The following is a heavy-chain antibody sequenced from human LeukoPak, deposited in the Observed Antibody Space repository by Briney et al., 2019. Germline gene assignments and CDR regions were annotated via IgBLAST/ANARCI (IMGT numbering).Heavy chain of an antibody. J-gene: IGHJ4*02. V-gene: IGHV4-34*01. CDR3: ARDQPLLLRLGEGYFDY. CDR1: GGSFSGYY. D-gene: IGHD3-16*01. Sequence: SETLSLTCAVYGGSFSGYYWSWIRQPPGKGLEWIGEINHSGSTNYNPSLKSRVTISVDTSKNQFSLKLSSVTAADTAVYYCARDQPLLLRLGEGYFDYWGQGTLVTVSS. CDR2: INHSGST.